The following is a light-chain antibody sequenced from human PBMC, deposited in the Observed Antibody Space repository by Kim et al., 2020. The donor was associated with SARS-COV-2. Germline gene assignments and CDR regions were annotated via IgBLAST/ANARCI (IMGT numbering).Light chain of an antibody. Sequence: AIRMTQSPSSFSASTGDRVTITCRASQGISSYLAWYQQKPGKAPKLLIYAASTLHSGVPSRFSGSGSGTDFSLTISCLQSEDFATYYCQQYDSYPQTFGQGTKVDIK. CDR2: AAS. J-gene: IGKJ1*01. V-gene: IGKV1-8*01. CDR3: QQYDSYPQT. CDR1: QGISSY.